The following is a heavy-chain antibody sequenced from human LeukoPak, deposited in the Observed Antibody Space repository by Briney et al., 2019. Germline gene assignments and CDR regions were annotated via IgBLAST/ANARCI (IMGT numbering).Heavy chain of an antibody. V-gene: IGHV3-11*06. Sequence: GRFTISRDNAKNSLYLQMNSLRAEDTAVYYCARDVVMVRGGDAFDIWGQGTMVTVSS. CDR3: ARDVVMVRGGDAFDI. D-gene: IGHD3-10*01. J-gene: IGHJ3*02.